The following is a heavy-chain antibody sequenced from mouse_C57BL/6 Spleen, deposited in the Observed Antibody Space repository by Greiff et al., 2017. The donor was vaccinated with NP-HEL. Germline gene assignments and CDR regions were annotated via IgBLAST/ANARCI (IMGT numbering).Heavy chain of an antibody. V-gene: IGHV1-53*01. D-gene: IGHD2-1*01. CDR3: AREGAYGNYFFDY. J-gene: IGHJ2*01. CDR1: GYTFTSYW. CDR2: INPSNGGT. Sequence: VQLQQPGTELVKPGASVKLSCKASGYTFTSYWMHWVKQRPRQGLEWIGNINPSNGGTNYNEKFKSKATLTVDKSSSTAYMQLSSLTSEDSAVYYCAREGAYGNYFFDYWGQGTTLTVSS.